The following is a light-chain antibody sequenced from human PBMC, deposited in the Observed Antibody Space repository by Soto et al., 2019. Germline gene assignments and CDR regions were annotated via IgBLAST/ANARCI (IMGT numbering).Light chain of an antibody. V-gene: IGKV1-5*03. CDR3: QQYNSYRYT. J-gene: IGKJ2*01. CDR1: QSISSW. Sequence: DIQMTQSPSTLSASVGDRVTITCRASQSISSWLAWYQQKPGKAPKLLIYKATSLESGVPSRFSGSGSGTEFTLTISSLQTDDFATYYFQQYNSYRYTFGQGTKLEIK. CDR2: KAT.